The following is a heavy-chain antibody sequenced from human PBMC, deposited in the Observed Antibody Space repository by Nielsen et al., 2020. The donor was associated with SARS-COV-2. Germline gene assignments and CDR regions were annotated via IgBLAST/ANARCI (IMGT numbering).Heavy chain of an antibody. V-gene: IGHV4-34*01. CDR2: INHSGSA. Sequence: WIPQPPGKGLEWIGEINHSGSANYNPSLKSRVTISVDTSKNQFSLKLSSVTAADTAVYYCARLPYDYVWGSYRRGFWFDPWGQGTLVTVSS. CDR3: ARLPYDYVWGSYRRGFWFDP. D-gene: IGHD3-16*02. J-gene: IGHJ5*02.